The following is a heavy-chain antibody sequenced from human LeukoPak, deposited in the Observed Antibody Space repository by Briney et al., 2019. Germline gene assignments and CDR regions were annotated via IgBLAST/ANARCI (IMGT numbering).Heavy chain of an antibody. J-gene: IGHJ4*02. D-gene: IGHD5-18*01. CDR1: GYSFTSYW. V-gene: IGHV5-51*01. CDR2: IYPDDSDT. CDR3: ARLQYSNGYVDY. Sequence: GESLKISCKGSGYSFTSYWISWVRQMPGEGLEWMGIIYPDDSDTRYRPPFQGQVTISADKSIATAYLQWSSLKASDTAMYYCARLQYSNGYVDYWGQGTLVTVSS.